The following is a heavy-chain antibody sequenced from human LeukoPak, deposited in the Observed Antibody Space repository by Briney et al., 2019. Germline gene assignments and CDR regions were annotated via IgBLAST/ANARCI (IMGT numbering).Heavy chain of an antibody. Sequence: ASVKVSCKASGYTFTGYYMHWVRQAPGQGLEWMGWISPNSGGTNYAQKFQGWVTMTRDTSISTAYMELSRLRSDDTAVYYCAREDTAMANFDYWGQGTLVTVSS. CDR3: AREDTAMANFDY. D-gene: IGHD5-18*01. V-gene: IGHV1-2*04. J-gene: IGHJ4*02. CDR1: GYTFTGYY. CDR2: ISPNSGGT.